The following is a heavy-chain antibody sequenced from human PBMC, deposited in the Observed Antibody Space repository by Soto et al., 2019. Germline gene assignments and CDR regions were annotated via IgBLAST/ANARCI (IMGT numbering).Heavy chain of an antibody. CDR3: ARTDRDFYGLDV. Sequence: EVQLVESGGGLVQPGGSLRLSCEASGFTFRNYDMHWVRQGTGKGLEWVSGISAAGDPDYADSVEGRFTISRENAQNSCFLQMNSLRVGDTAVYYCARTDRDFYGLDVWGHGTTVIVSS. CDR1: GFTFRNYD. J-gene: IGHJ6*02. V-gene: IGHV3-13*05. CDR2: ISAAGDP. D-gene: IGHD1-1*01.